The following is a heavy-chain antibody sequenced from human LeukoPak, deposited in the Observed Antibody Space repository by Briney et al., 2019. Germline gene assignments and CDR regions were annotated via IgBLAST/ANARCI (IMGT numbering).Heavy chain of an antibody. CDR1: GFTFSSYV. V-gene: IGHV3-23*01. Sequence: PGGSRRLSCAASGFTFSSYVMTWVRQAPGKGLEWVSGITGSGGSTFYADSVRGRFTISRDNSRNTLYLQMNRLRAEDTAVYYCAKDPAYWGQGTLVTVSS. J-gene: IGHJ4*02. CDR2: ITGSGGST. CDR3: AKDPAY.